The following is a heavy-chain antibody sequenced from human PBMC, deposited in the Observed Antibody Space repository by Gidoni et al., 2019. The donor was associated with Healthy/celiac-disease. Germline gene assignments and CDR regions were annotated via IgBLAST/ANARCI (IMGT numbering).Heavy chain of an antibody. J-gene: IGHJ6*02. D-gene: IGHD6-6*01. Sequence: QVQLVESGGGVVRPGRSLRLSCAASGFTFVSYAKHWVRQAPGKGLEWLAVISYDGSNKYYADSVKGRFTISRDNSKNTLYLQMNSLRAEDTAVYYCARDVSWGSSSLQFYGMDVWGQGTTVTVSS. CDR3: ARDVSWGSSSLQFYGMDV. CDR1: GFTFVSYA. CDR2: ISYDGSNK. V-gene: IGHV3-30-3*01.